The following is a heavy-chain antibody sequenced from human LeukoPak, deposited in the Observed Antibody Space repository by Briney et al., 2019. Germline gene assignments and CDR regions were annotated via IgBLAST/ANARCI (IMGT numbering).Heavy chain of an antibody. V-gene: IGHV4-34*01. D-gene: IGHD3-22*01. J-gene: IGHJ4*02. CDR2: INHSGST. CDR3: ARGGPNYYDSSGYYFY. CDR1: GGSFSGYY. Sequence: PSETLSLTCAVYGGSFSGYYWSWIRQPPGKGLEWIGEINHSGSTNYNPSLKSRVTTSVDTSKNQFSLKPSSVTAADTAVYYCARGGPNYYDSSGYYFYWGQGTLVTVSS.